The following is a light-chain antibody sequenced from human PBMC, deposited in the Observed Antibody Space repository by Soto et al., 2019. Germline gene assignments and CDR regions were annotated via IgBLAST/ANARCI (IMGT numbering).Light chain of an antibody. Sequence: ALTQPASVSGSPGQSITISCTGTSSDFGGYNYVSWYQHHPGKAPKLMIYDVSNRPSGVSNRFSGSKSGNTASLTISGLQAEDEADYYCSSYTSSSTVVFGGGTKLTVL. CDR2: DVS. J-gene: IGLJ2*01. CDR3: SSYTSSSTVV. CDR1: SSDFGGYNY. V-gene: IGLV2-14*03.